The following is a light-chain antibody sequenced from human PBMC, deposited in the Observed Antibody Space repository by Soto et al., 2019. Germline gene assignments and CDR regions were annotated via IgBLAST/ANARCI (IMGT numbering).Light chain of an antibody. CDR3: MQPLQTPWT. J-gene: IGKJ1*01. CDR1: QSLLHRNGYNY. V-gene: IGKV2-28*01. Sequence: DIVMTQSPLSLPVTPGESASISCRSSQSLLHRNGYNYLDWYLQKPGQSPQVLIYLGSNRASGVPDRLSGSGSGTDFTLKISRVEAEDVGVYYCMQPLQTPWTFGQGTKVEIK. CDR2: LGS.